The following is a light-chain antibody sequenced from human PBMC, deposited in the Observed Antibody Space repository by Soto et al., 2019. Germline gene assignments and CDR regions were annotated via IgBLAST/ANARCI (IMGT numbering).Light chain of an antibody. J-gene: IGLJ3*02. CDR2: GNS. V-gene: IGLV1-40*01. CDR3: QSSDSSLSGWV. CDR1: SSNIGAGYD. Sequence: QSVLTQPPSVSGAPGQRVTISCTGSSSNIGAGYDVYWYQQLPGTAPKFLIYGNSNRPSGVPDRFSGSKSGTSASLAITGLQAEDEADYYCQSSDSSLSGWVFGGGTKLTVL.